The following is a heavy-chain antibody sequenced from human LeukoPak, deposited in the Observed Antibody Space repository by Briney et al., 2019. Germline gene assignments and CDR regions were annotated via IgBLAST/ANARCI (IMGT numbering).Heavy chain of an antibody. Sequence: ASVKVSCKASGYTFTSYDINWVRQATGQGLEWMGWMNPNSGNTGYAQKFQGRVTITRNTSISTAYMELSSLRSEDTAVYYCARRKRELLYYYYYMDVWGKGTTVTVSS. CDR1: GYTFTSYD. J-gene: IGHJ6*03. V-gene: IGHV1-8*03. D-gene: IGHD1-26*01. CDR3: ARRKRELLYYYYYMDV. CDR2: MNPNSGNT.